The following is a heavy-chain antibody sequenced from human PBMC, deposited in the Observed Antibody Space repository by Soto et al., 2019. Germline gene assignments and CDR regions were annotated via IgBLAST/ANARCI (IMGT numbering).Heavy chain of an antibody. CDR2: ISYDGSNK. CDR1: GFTFSSYG. J-gene: IGHJ4*02. V-gene: IGHV3-30*18. Sequence: GGSLRLSCAASGFTFSSYGMHWVRQAPGKGLEWVAVISYDGSNKYYADSVKGRFTISRDNSKNTLYLQMNSLRAEDTAVYYCAKDMVPASLWFGEWYFDYWGQGTLVTVSS. D-gene: IGHD3-10*01. CDR3: AKDMVPASLWFGEWYFDY.